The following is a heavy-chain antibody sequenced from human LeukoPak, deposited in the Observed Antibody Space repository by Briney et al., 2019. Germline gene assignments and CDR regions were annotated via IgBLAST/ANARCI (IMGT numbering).Heavy chain of an antibody. Sequence: PSETLSLTCTVSGYSISSGYYWGWIRQPPGKGLEWIGSIYHSGSTYYNPSLKSRVTISVDTSKNQFSLKLSSVTAADTAVYYCARDQGPSDAFDIWGQGTMVTVSS. CDR2: IYHSGST. CDR3: ARDQGPSDAFDI. J-gene: IGHJ3*02. CDR1: GYSISSGYY. V-gene: IGHV4-38-2*02.